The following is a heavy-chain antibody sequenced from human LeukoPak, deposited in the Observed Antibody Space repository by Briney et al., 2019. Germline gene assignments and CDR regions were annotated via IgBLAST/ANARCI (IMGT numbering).Heavy chain of an antibody. CDR3: AGHNY. Sequence: GGSLRLSCAASGFTLSAFWMHWVRQAPGKGLEWVANINRDGSASYYVDSVRGRFTISRDNAKNSLFLQMNSLRAEDTAVYYCAGHNYWGQGTLVTVSS. CDR1: GFTLSAFW. D-gene: IGHD3-16*01. J-gene: IGHJ4*02. V-gene: IGHV3-7*01. CDR2: INRDGSAS.